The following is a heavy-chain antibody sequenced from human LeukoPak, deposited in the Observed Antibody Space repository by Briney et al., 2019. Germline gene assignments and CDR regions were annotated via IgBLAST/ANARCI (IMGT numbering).Heavy chain of an antibody. CDR2: IYSGGST. D-gene: IGHD3-10*01. V-gene: IGHV3-66*01. Sequence: QPGRSLRLSCAASGFTFSSYGMHWVRQAPGKGLEWVSVIYSGGSTYYADSVKGRFTISRDNSKNTLYLQMNSLRAEDTAVYYCARVPGVRGVIRGLDYWGQGTLVTVSS. CDR1: GFTFSSYG. J-gene: IGHJ4*02. CDR3: ARVPGVRGVIRGLDY.